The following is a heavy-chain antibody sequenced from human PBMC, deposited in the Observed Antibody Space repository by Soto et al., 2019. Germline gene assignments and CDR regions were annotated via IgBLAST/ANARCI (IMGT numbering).Heavy chain of an antibody. V-gene: IGHV3-9*01. CDR2: ISWNSGSI. J-gene: IGHJ4*02. CDR1: GFTFDDYA. D-gene: IGHD6-13*01. Sequence: EVQLVESGGGLVQPGRSLRLSCAASGFTFDDYAMHWVRQAPGKGLEWVSGISWNSGSIGYADSVKGRFTISRDNAKNCLYLQMNRLRPEDTALYYCAKDSGISAAGTIRNWGRGTLVTVSS. CDR3: AKDSGISAAGTIRN.